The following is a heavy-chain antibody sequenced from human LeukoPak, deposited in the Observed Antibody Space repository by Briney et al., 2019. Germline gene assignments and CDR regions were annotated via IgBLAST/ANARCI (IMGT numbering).Heavy chain of an antibody. CDR2: ISGSGGST. D-gene: IGHD5-18*01. CDR1: GSTFSSYA. J-gene: IGHJ6*02. CDR3: AKAQDTAMVRYYYGMDV. V-gene: IGHV3-23*01. Sequence: GGSLRLSCAASGSTFSSYAMSWVRQAPGKGLEWVSAISGSGGSTYYADSVRGRFTISRDNSKNTLYLQMNSLRAEDTAVYYCAKAQDTAMVRYYYGMDVWGQGTTVTVSS.